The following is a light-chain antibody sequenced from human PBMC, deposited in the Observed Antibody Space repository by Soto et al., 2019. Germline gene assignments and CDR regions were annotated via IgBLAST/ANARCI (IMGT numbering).Light chain of an antibody. CDR3: QKNGSSIPHT. V-gene: IGKV3-20*01. Sequence: ESVMTQSPGTLSLSPGERATISCRASQVIGSRYLAWYHQKSGQAPRLLIYGASSRATGIPDRFSGSGSGTDFTLPISRMEPEHFGEYSCQKNGSSIPHTFGQGTKLAIK. CDR2: GAS. CDR1: QVIGSRY. J-gene: IGKJ2*01.